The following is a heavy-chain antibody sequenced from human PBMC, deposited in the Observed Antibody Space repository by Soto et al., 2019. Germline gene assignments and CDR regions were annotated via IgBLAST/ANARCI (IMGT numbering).Heavy chain of an antibody. J-gene: IGHJ6*02. CDR1: DGSISSYY. CDR2: ISYIGST. CDR3: ARDLGHSSICYYDGYTNGMYA. Sequence: SETVSLTCTVSDGSISSYYWSWIRQPPGKGLECIGYISYIGSTKYNPSLKNRVTILRDTSKKQFSLKLSSVTAADTAVYYCARDLGHSSICYYDGYTNGMYARAQGTTVPVS. D-gene: IGHD6-13*01. V-gene: IGHV4-59*01.